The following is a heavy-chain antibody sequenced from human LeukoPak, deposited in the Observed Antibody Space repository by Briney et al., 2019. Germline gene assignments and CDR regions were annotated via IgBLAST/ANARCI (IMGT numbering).Heavy chain of an antibody. J-gene: IGHJ4*02. CDR2: IYPGDSDT. D-gene: IGHD3-10*01. V-gene: IGHV5-51*01. Sequence: GESLKISCKGSGYNFSGYWIGWVRQRPGRGLEWMGTIYPGDSDTRYSPSFQGQVTISADTSMTAAYLQWSSLKASDTAVYYCARRNRAEGSIDYWGQGTLVTVSS. CDR3: ARRNRAEGSIDY. CDR1: GYNFSGYW.